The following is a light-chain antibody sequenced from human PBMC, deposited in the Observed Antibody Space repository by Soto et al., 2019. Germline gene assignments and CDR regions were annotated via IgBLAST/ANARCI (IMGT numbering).Light chain of an antibody. Sequence: QLSQSPSSVSASVGDRVTITCRASQDISSWLVWYQQKPGKAPKLLIYAASSLQSGVPSRFSGSGSGTDFTLTISSLQPEDFATYYCQQANSFPITFGQGTRLEIK. CDR3: QQANSFPIT. V-gene: IGKV1D-12*01. CDR1: QDISSW. J-gene: IGKJ5*01. CDR2: AAS.